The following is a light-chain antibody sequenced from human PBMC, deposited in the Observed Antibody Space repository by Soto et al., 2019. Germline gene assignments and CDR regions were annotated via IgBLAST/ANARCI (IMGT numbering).Light chain of an antibody. CDR2: GND. V-gene: IGLV1-44*01. CDR3: AAWDDGFWV. J-gene: IGLJ3*02. Sequence: QSVLTQPPSASGSPGQRVTISCSGSSSNIGSNTVNWYQQFPGTAPKLLIYGNDQRPSGVPDRFSGSKSGTSASLAISGLHSEDEADYYCAAWDDGFWVFGGGTKVTVL. CDR1: SSNIGSNT.